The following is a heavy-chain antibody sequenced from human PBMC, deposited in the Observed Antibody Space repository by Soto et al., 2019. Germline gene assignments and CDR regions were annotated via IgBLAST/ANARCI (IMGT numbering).Heavy chain of an antibody. V-gene: IGHV4-39*01. J-gene: IGHJ3*02. CDR3: ARLSRAPYCSGGSCYSNAFDI. Sequence: SETLSLTCTVSGCSIRSINYYWGWIRQTPGKGLEWIGTIYYSGSTQYNPSLKSRVTISVDTSKNQFSLKLSSVTAADTAVYYCARLSRAPYCSGGSCYSNAFDIWGQGTMVTVSS. CDR2: IYYSGST. CDR1: GCSIRSINYY. D-gene: IGHD2-15*01.